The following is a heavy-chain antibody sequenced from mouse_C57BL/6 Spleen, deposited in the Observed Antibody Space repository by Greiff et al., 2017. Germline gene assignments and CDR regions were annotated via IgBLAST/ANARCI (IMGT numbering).Heavy chain of an antibody. J-gene: IGHJ3*01. CDR1: GFNIKDDY. V-gene: IGHV14-4*01. CDR3: TTSNDAY. Sequence: EVQGVESGAELVRPGASVKLSCTASGFNIKDDYMHWVKQRPEQGLEWIGWIDPENGDTEYASKFQGKATITADTSSNTAYLQLSSLTSEDTAVYYCTTSNDAYWGQGTLVTVSA. CDR2: IDPENGDT.